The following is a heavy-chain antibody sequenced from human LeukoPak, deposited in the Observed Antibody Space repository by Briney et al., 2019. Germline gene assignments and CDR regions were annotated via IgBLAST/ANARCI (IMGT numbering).Heavy chain of an antibody. Sequence: GGSLRLSCAASGFTYSDYYMSWIRQAPGKGLEWISYISSTSNYTNYADSVKGRFTISRDNAKNSLYLQMNSLRADDTAVYYCARVPATAGTDYWGQGTLVTVSS. CDR3: ARVPATAGTDY. CDR2: ISSTSNYT. J-gene: IGHJ4*02. V-gene: IGHV3-11*05. D-gene: IGHD6-13*01. CDR1: GFTYSDYY.